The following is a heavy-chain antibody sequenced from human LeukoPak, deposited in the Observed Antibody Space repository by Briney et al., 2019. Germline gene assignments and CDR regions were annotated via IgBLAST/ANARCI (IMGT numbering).Heavy chain of an antibody. CDR3: ARRYDLIYSSATEDI. J-gene: IGHJ3*02. Sequence: PSETLSLTCTVSGGSISSGSYYWSWIRQPAGKGLEWIGRIYTSGSTNYNPSLKGRVTISVDTSKNQFSLKLSSVTAADTAVYYCARRYDLIYSSATEDIWGQGTMVTVSS. CDR1: GGSISSGSYY. V-gene: IGHV4-61*02. CDR2: IYTSGST. D-gene: IGHD6-25*01.